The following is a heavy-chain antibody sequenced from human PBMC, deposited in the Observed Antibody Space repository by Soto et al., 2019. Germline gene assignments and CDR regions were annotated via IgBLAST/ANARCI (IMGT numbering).Heavy chain of an antibody. CDR3: ARDQLYYNDISGRPLNAFDV. V-gene: IGHV3-48*01. CDR2: ICIVSSTK. Sequence: GGSLRLSCAASGFTFRNYGMNWVRQAPGKGLEWVAYICIVSSTKYYADSVKGRFTISRDNAKNSLYLQMNSLRAEDTAVYYCARDQLYYNDISGRPLNAFDVWGQGTMVTVSS. J-gene: IGHJ3*01. D-gene: IGHD3-22*01. CDR1: GFTFRNYG.